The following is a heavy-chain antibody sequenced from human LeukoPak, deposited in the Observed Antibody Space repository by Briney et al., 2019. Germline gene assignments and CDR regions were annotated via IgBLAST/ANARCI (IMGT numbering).Heavy chain of an antibody. CDR2: ISYDGSNK. D-gene: IGHD3-22*01. J-gene: IGHJ3*02. Sequence: GRSLRLSCAASGFTFSSYGMHWVRQAPGKGLEWVAVISYDGSNKYYADSVKGRFTISRDNSKNTLYLQMNSLRAEDTAVYHCAKDQYDSSGYPGAFDIWGQGTMVTVSS. CDR1: GFTFSSYG. CDR3: AKDQYDSSGYPGAFDI. V-gene: IGHV3-30*18.